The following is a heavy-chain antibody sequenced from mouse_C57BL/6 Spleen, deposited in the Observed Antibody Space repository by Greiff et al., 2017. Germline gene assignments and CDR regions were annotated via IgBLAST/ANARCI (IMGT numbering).Heavy chain of an antibody. V-gene: IGHV3-6*01. CDR2: ISYDGSN. J-gene: IGHJ4*01. Sequence: EVQLQQSGPGLVKPSQSLSLTCSVTGYSITSGYYWNWIRQFPGNKLEWMGYISYDGSNNYNPSLRNRISITRDTSKNQFFLKLNSVTTEDTATYYCAKYGNYEGDYYAMDYWGQGTSVTVSS. D-gene: IGHD2-1*01. CDR1: GYSITSGYY. CDR3: AKYGNYEGDYYAMDY.